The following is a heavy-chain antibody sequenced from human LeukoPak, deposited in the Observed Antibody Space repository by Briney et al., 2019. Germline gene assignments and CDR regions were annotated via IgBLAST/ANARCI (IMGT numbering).Heavy chain of an antibody. Sequence: QPSETLSLTCTVSGGSISSYHWSWIRQPPGKGLEWIGYIYYSGSTNYNPSLKSRVTISVDTSKNQFSLKLSSVTAADTAVYYCARFAFGFAIDYWGQGTLVTVSS. J-gene: IGHJ4*02. V-gene: IGHV4-59*01. D-gene: IGHD3-3*01. CDR1: GGSISSYH. CDR3: ARFAFGFAIDY. CDR2: IYYSGST.